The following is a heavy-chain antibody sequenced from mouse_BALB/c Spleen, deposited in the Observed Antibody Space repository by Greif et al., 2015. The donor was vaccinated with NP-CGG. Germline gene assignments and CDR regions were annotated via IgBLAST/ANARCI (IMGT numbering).Heavy chain of an antibody. CDR3: ASGWFAY. V-gene: IGHV7-3*02. CDR2: IRNKANGYTT. Sequence: EVKVVESGGGLVQPGGSLRLSCATSGFTFTDYYMSWVRQPPGKALEWLGFIRNKANGYTTEYSASVKGRFTISRDNSQSILYLQMNTLRAEDRATYYCASGWFAYWGQGTLVTVSA. CDR1: GFTFTDYY. J-gene: IGHJ3*01.